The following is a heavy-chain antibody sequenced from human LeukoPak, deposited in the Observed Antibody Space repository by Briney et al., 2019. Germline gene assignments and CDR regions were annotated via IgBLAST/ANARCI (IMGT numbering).Heavy chain of an antibody. CDR1: GGSISTSNW. J-gene: IGHJ4*02. V-gene: IGHV4-4*02. D-gene: IGHD6-13*01. CDR3: ASRPGSSRPY. Sequence: PSETLSLTCTVSGGSISTSNWWTWVRQPPGKGLEWIGEIHDSGSTNYNPSLKSRVTISLDKSKKQFSVKLSPVTAADTAVYYCASRPGSSRPYWGRGTLVTFST. CDR2: IHDSGST.